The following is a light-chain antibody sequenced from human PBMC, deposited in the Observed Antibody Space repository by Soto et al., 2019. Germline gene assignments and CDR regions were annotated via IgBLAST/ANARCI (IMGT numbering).Light chain of an antibody. Sequence: DIQMTQSPSSLSASVGDRVTIACRASQDIYTFLNWYQQKPGKAPKLLIFGASSLQSGVPSRFSGNGSGTVFTLTISSLQPEDFATYYCEQSYITPPITFGQGTRLEI. CDR1: QDIYTF. CDR3: EQSYITPPIT. J-gene: IGKJ5*01. V-gene: IGKV1-39*01. CDR2: GAS.